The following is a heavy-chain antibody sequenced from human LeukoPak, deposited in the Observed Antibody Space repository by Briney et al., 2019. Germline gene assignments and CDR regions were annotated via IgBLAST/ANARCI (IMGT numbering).Heavy chain of an antibody. Sequence: GRSLRLSCAASGFTFSSYGMHWVRQAPGKGLEWVAVISYDGSNKYYADSVKGRFAISRDNSKNTLYLQMNSLRAEDTAVYYCARGVLPGYWGQGTLVTVSS. J-gene: IGHJ4*02. CDR1: GFTFSSYG. V-gene: IGHV3-30*03. D-gene: IGHD3-16*01. CDR2: ISYDGSNK. CDR3: ARGVLPGY.